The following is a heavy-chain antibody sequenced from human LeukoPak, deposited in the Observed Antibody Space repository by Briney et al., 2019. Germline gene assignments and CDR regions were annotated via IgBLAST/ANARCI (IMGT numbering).Heavy chain of an antibody. J-gene: IGHJ4*02. CDR3: TRGRPGHYYDY. V-gene: IGHV3-48*02. CDR2: ISGSGSTI. Sequence: AGSLRLSCVVSGFTFSGYSMNWVRQAPGKGLEWVSYISGSGSTIFYADSMKGRFTVSRDNAKNSLYLQMDSLRDGDTAVYYCTRGRPGHYYDYWGQGTRVTVSS. CDR1: GFTFSGYS. D-gene: IGHD6-6*01.